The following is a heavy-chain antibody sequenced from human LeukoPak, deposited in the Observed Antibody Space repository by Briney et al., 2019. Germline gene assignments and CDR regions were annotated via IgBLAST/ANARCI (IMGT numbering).Heavy chain of an antibody. CDR1: GFTFSSGA. Sequence: GGSLRLSCAASGFTFSSGAMRWVRQAPRKGLEGGSASSGSGGSTYYAASAKRRFTISRDNSKNTLYLQKNSLSAEDTAVYYCAKDPSSSSWYYFVYWGQGTLVTVSS. J-gene: IGHJ4*02. CDR3: AKDPSSSSWYYFVY. D-gene: IGHD6-13*01. CDR2: SSGSGGST. V-gene: IGHV3-23*01.